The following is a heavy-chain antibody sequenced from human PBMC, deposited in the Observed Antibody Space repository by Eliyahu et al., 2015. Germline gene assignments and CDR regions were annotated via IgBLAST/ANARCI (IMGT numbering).Heavy chain of an antibody. CDR2: IWYDGSNK. J-gene: IGHJ4*02. CDR3: ARDKRDYYYVFDY. Sequence: QVQLVESGGGVVQPGXSLRLSCXASGFTFSSYGMHWVRQAPGKGVEWVAVIWYDGSNKYYADSVKGRFTISRDNSKNTLFLQMNSLRAEDTAVYYCARDKRDYYYVFDYWGQGTLVTVSS. D-gene: IGHD3-22*01. CDR1: GFTFSSYG. V-gene: IGHV3-33*01.